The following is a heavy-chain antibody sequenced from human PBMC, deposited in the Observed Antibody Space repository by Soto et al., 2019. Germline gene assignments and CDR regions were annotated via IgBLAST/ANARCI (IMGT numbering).Heavy chain of an antibody. D-gene: IGHD3-3*01. CDR3: ARDHLEGGVVIRNAYYFDY. CDR1: GGTFSSYA. V-gene: IGHV1-69*01. Sequence: QVQLVQSGAEVKKPGSSVKVSCKASGGTFSSYAISWVRQAPGQGLEWMGGIIPIFGTANYAQKFQGRVTITADESTSTAYMELSSLRSEDTAVYYCARDHLEGGVVIRNAYYFDYWGQGTLVTVSS. J-gene: IGHJ4*02. CDR2: IIPIFGTA.